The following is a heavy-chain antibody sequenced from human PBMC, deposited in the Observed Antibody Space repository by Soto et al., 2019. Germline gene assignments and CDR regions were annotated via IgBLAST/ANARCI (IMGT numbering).Heavy chain of an antibody. CDR3: AIVGRAAAWWSVS. D-gene: IGHD6-13*01. V-gene: IGHV3-33*01. CDR1: RFTCSSYG. J-gene: IGHJ5*01. Sequence: SLRLSCSAARFTCSSYGMHWVRQAPGKGLEWVAVIWYDGSNKYYADSVKGRFTISRDNSKNTLYLQMNSLRAEDTAVYYCAIVGRAAAWWSVSWGQGTLVTVSS. CDR2: IWYDGSNK.